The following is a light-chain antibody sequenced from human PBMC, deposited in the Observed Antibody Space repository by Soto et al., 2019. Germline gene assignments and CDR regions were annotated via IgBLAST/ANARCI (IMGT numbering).Light chain of an antibody. Sequence: ERVMTQSPATLSVSPGERATLSCRASQSVSSNLAWYQQKPGQAPRLLIYGASTRATGIPARFSGSGSGTEFTLTISSLQSEDFAVYSCTNYNYRLPFLGPRTNVAI. CDR3: TNYNYRLPF. J-gene: IGKJ3*01. V-gene: IGKV3-15*01. CDR1: QSVSSN. CDR2: GAS.